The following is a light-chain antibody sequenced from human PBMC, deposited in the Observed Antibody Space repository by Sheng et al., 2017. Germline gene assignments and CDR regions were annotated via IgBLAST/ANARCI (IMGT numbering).Light chain of an antibody. J-gene: IGKJ5*01. CDR1: QSVADY. CDR2: ESS. V-gene: IGKV3-11*01. CDR3: QQRSGWPPSIT. Sequence: EIVLTQSPATLSLSPGERATLSCRASQSVADYLAWYQQRPGQAPRLLIYESSNRAAGIPGRFSGSGSGTDFTLTISSLEPEDFAIYYCQQRSGWPPSITFGQGTRLEIK.